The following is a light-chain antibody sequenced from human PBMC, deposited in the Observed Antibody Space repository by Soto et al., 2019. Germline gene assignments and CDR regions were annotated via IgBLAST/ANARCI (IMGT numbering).Light chain of an antibody. CDR3: QQYNNWPWT. J-gene: IGKJ1*01. V-gene: IGKV3-15*01. CDR2: GAS. CDR1: QSVSSN. Sequence: EIVMTQSPATLSVYPGERATLSCRASQSVSSNLAWYQQKPGQAPRLLIYGASTRATGIPARFSGSGSATAFTRTISSLQSKDFAVYYCQQYNNWPWTVGQGTKVEIK.